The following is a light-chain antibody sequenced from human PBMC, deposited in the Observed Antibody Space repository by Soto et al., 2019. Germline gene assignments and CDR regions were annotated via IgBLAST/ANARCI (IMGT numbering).Light chain of an antibody. J-gene: IGKJ1*01. CDR1: QSVSNNY. CDR2: GAS. Sequence: EIVLTQSPGTLSLSPGERATLSCRASQSVSNNYLARYQQKPGQAPRLLLYGASNSATGIPDRFSGSGSRADFALTISRLEPEDFAVYYCQQYGSSGTFGQGTKVDIK. V-gene: IGKV3-20*01. CDR3: QQYGSSGT.